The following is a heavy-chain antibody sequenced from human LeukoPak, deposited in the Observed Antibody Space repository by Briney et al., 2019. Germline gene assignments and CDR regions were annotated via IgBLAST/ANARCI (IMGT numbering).Heavy chain of an antibody. J-gene: IGHJ4*02. Sequence: QPGGSLRLSCAASGFTVSSNYMSWVRQAPGKGLEWVSAISGSGGSTYYADSVKGRFTISRDNSKNTLYLQMNSLRAEDTAVYYCAKAPVPAAIEQFDYWGQGTLVTVSS. CDR1: GFTVSSNY. CDR2: ISGSGGST. V-gene: IGHV3-23*01. CDR3: AKAPVPAAIEQFDY. D-gene: IGHD2-2*01.